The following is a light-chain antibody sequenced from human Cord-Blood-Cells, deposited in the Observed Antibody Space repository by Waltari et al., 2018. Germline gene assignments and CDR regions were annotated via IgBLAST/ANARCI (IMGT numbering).Light chain of an antibody. J-gene: IGKJ3*01. CDR2: WAS. CDR1: QSVLYSSNNKNY. V-gene: IGKV4-1*01. Sequence: DIVMTQSPDSLAVSLGERATINCKYRQSVLYSSNNKNYLAWYQQTPGQPPKLLIYWASTRESGVPDRLSGSGSGTDFNLTISSLQAEDVAVYYCQHYYSTPFTFGPGTKVDIK. CDR3: QHYYSTPFT.